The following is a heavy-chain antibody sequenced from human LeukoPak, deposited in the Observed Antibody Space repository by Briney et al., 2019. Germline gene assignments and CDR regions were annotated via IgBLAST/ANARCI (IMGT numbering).Heavy chain of an antibody. CDR3: ARRGTGTRITMVRGGAFDI. CDR2: INHSGST. D-gene: IGHD3-10*01. V-gene: IGHV4-34*01. J-gene: IGHJ3*02. CDR1: GGSFSGYY. Sequence: SETLSLTCAVYGGSFSGYYWSWIRQPPGKGLEWIGEINHSGSTNYNPSLKSRVTISVDTSKNQLSLKLSSVTAADTAVYYCARRGTGTRITMVRGGAFDIWGQGTMVTVSS.